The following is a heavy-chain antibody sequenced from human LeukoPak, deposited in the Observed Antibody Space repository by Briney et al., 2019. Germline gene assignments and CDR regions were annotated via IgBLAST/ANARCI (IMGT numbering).Heavy chain of an antibody. J-gene: IGHJ4*02. V-gene: IGHV1-2*02. Sequence: GASVKVSCKASGGTFSSYAISWVRQAPGQGLEWMGWINPNSGGTNYAQKFQGRVTMTRDTSISTAYMELSRLRSDDTAVYYCARDSLRGSGSYDYWGQGTLVTVSS. D-gene: IGHD3-10*01. CDR2: INPNSGGT. CDR3: ARDSLRGSGSYDY. CDR1: GGTFSSYA.